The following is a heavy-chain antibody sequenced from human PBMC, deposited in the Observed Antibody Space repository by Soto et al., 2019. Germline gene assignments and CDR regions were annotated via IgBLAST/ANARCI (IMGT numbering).Heavy chain of an antibody. D-gene: IGHD2-21*02. Sequence: RTLRRSGTACGFPFGDKTMSWLSPDSGKEPECVGFIRSKAYGGTIEYAASVKGSFTISRDDSKSIAYLQINSLKSEYIAVYYCTRDLFGTYCGGDSPCEIWGQGTMVAVSS. V-gene: IGHV3-49*03. CDR1: GFPFGDKT. J-gene: IGHJ3*02. CDR2: IRSKAYGGTI. CDR3: TRDLFGTYCGGDSPCEI.